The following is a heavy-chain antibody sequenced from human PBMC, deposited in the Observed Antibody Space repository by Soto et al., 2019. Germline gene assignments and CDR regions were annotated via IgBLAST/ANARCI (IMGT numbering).Heavy chain of an antibody. CDR1: GFTFSRYA. D-gene: IGHD6-6*01. Sequence: GGSLRLSCAASGFTFSRYAMSWVRQAPGKGLEWVSAISGSGCSTYYADSVKGRFTISRDNSKNTLYLQMNSLRAEDTAVYYCAKGVDPYSSSPFDYWGQGTLVTVSS. V-gene: IGHV3-23*01. CDR2: ISGSGCST. J-gene: IGHJ4*02. CDR3: AKGVDPYSSSPFDY.